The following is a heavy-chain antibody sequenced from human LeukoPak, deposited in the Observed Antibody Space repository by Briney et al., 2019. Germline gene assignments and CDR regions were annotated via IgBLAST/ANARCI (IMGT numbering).Heavy chain of an antibody. CDR1: GFTFSNYW. Sequence: GGSLRLSCAASGFTFSNYWMSWVRQAPGKGLEWVANIKQHGSEKYYVESAKGRFTISRDNAKNSLYLQMNSLRAEDTAVYYCAGPPDLINDAFDIWGQGTMVTVSS. D-gene: IGHD1-14*01. V-gene: IGHV3-7*03. CDR2: IKQHGSEK. CDR3: AGPPDLINDAFDI. J-gene: IGHJ3*02.